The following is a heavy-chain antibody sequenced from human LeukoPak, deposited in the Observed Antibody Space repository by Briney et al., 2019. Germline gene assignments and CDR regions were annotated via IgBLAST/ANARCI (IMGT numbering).Heavy chain of an antibody. CDR3: ARGRSSSWSSFDY. CDR1: GGSISSSSYY. Sequence: PSETLYLTCTVSGGSISSSSYYWGWIRQPPGKGLEWIGYIYNNGRTYYNPSLKSRVTISVDTSKNLFSLKVSSVTAADAAVCYCARGRSSSWSSFDYWGQGTLVTVSS. V-gene: IGHV4-30-4*08. D-gene: IGHD6-13*01. J-gene: IGHJ4*02. CDR2: IYNNGRT.